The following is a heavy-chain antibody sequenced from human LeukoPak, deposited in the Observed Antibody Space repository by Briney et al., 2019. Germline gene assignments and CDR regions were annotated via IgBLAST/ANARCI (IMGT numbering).Heavy chain of an antibody. V-gene: IGHV3-23*01. Sequence: PGGSLRLSCAASGFTFSSYAMSWVRQAPGKGLEWVSAISGSGGSTYYADSVKGRFTISRDNSKNTLYLQMNSLRAEDTAVYYCAKLLRYLARGDNWFDPWGQGTLVTVSS. CDR1: GFTFSSYA. J-gene: IGHJ5*02. CDR2: ISGSGGST. D-gene: IGHD3-9*01. CDR3: AKLLRYLARGDNWFDP.